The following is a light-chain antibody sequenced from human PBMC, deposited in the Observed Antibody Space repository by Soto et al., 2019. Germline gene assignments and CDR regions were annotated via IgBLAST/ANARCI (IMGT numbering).Light chain of an antibody. V-gene: IGKV3D-15*01. Sequence: EIVMTQSPATLSVSPGERATLSCRASQSVNSNYLDWYQQKPGQAPRLLIYGISKRSTDIPDRFSGSGSGTEFNNNLSSLQPEDFATYYCQQHGQWPITFGQGTRLEIK. CDR2: GIS. CDR1: QSVNSN. CDR3: QQHGQWPIT. J-gene: IGKJ5*01.